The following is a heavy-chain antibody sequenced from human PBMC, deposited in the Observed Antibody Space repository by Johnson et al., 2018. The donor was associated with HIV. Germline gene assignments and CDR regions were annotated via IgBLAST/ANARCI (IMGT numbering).Heavy chain of an antibody. J-gene: IGHJ3*02. Sequence: VQLVESGGGLVHPGGSLRLSCAASGFTFSDHDMHWVRQTEGIGLEWVSAIGTIGDTHYHGSVKGRFTISRENATNFLYLQMNSLRAEDTAVYYCARDPVWGDPDAFDIWGQGTLVTVSS. V-gene: IGHV3-13*01. D-gene: IGHD3-16*01. CDR2: IGTIGDT. CDR3: ARDPVWGDPDAFDI. CDR1: GFTFSDHD.